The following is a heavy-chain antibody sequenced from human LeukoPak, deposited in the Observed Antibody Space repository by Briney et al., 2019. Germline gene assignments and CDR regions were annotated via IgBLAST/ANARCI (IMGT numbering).Heavy chain of an antibody. J-gene: IGHJ4*02. Sequence: ASVKVSCKASGYTFTGYYMHWVRQAPGQGLEWMGWINPNSGGTKYAQKLQGRVTMTTDTSTSTAYMELRSLRSDDTAVYYCARNRPDILTGYYNYWGQGTLVTVSS. CDR1: GYTFTGYY. CDR3: ARNRPDILTGYYNY. D-gene: IGHD3-9*01. V-gene: IGHV1-2*02. CDR2: INPNSGGT.